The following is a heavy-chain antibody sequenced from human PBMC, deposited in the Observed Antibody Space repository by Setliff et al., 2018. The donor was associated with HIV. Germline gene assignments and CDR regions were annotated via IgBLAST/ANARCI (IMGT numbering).Heavy chain of an antibody. J-gene: IGHJ3*02. CDR3: ARGQGCGGGCHYAFDI. CDR1: GDSISSDFY. D-gene: IGHD2-21*02. Sequence: SETLSLTCTVSGDSISSDFYWGWIRQPPGKGLEWIGSIYHSGNTYYMPSLQSRVTISVDMSKNQFSLNLNSVTAADTAVYYCARGQGCGGGCHYAFDIWGQGTMVTVSS. CDR2: IYHSGNT. V-gene: IGHV4-38-2*02.